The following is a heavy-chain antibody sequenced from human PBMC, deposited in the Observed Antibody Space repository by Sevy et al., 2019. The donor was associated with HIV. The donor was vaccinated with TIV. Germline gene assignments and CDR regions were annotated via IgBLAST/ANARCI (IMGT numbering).Heavy chain of an antibody. V-gene: IGHV3-49*03. J-gene: IGHJ6*02. CDR2: IRSKDYGGTT. D-gene: IGHD2-21*01. CDR3: TRDGGGGNILASYYYDDTDV. CDR1: GFTFGDFA. Sequence: GGSLRLSCATSGFTFGDFAMSWFRQAPGKGLEWVGFIRSKDYGGTTEYAASVKGRFNISRDDSKNIVYMQMNSLKTEDTAVYFCTRDGGGGNILASYYYDDTDVWGQGTTVTVSS.